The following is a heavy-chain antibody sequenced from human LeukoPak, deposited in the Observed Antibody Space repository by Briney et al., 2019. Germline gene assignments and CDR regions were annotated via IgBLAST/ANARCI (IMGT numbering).Heavy chain of an antibody. CDR2: IKQDGSEK. D-gene: IGHD2-15*01. V-gene: IGHV3-7*03. J-gene: IGHJ4*02. Sequence: PGGSLRLSCAASGFTFSSYWMSWVRQAPGKGLEWVANIKQDGSEKYYVDSVKGRFTISRDNAKNSLYLQMNSLRAEDTAVYYCARAPVGCSGGSCYSAYFDYWGQGTLVTVSS. CDR3: ARAPVGCSGGSCYSAYFDY. CDR1: GFTFSSYW.